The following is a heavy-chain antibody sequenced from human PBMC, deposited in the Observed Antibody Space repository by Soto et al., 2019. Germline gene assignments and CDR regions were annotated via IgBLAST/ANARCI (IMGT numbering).Heavy chain of an antibody. D-gene: IGHD6-6*01. V-gene: IGHV4-34*01. J-gene: IGHJ2*01. CDR3: ARGVKYSTRYWYFDL. Sequence: SETLSLTCAVYGGSFSGYYWSWIRQPPGKGLEWIGEINHSGSTNYNPSLKSRVPISVDTSKNQFSLKLSSVTAADTAVYYCARGVKYSTRYWYFDLWGRGTLVTVSS. CDR1: GGSFSGYY. CDR2: INHSGST.